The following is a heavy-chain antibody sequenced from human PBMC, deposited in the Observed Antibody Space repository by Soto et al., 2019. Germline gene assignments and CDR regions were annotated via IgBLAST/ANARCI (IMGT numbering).Heavy chain of an antibody. J-gene: IGHJ6*02. CDR2: TIPIFGPA. V-gene: IGHV1-69*06. Sequence: KVSYKASGGTFSTYAISWVRQAPGQGLEWMGGTIPIFGPANYAQKFQGRVTITADKSTSTAYMELSSLRSEDTAVYYCARSNGMDVWGQGTTVTVSS. CDR3: ARSNGMDV. CDR1: GGTFSTYA.